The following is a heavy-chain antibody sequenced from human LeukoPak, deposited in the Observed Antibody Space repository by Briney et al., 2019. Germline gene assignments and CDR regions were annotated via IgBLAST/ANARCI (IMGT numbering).Heavy chain of an antibody. CDR2: INPSGGST. V-gene: IGHV1-46*01. Sequence: GASVKVSCKASGYTFTSYYMHWVRQAPGQGLEWMGIINPSGGSTSYAQKFQGRVTITADESTSTAYMELSSLRSEDTAVYYCARGRSDYYYGSAWGQGTLVTVSS. J-gene: IGHJ5*02. CDR3: ARGRSDYYYGSA. D-gene: IGHD3-10*01. CDR1: GYTFTSYY.